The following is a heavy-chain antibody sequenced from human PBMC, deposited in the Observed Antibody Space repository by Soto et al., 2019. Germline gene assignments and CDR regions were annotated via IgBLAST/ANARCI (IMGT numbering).Heavy chain of an antibody. CDR1: GFTFSSYG. CDR2: ISYDGSNK. CDR3: AKGMYAGTTSVDY. V-gene: IGHV3-30*18. J-gene: IGHJ4*02. Sequence: QVQLVESGGGVVQPGRSLRLSCAASGFTFSSYGMHWVRQAPGKGLEWVAVISYDGSNKYYADSVKGRFTISRDNSKNTLYLQMNSLRAEDTAVYYCAKGMYAGTTSVDYWGQGTLVTVSS. D-gene: IGHD1-1*01.